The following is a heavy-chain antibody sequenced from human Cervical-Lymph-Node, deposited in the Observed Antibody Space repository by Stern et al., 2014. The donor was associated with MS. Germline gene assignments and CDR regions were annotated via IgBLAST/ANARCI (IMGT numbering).Heavy chain of an antibody. CDR1: GYTFTNNW. D-gene: IGHD1-1*01. CDR2: IYPDDSDI. J-gene: IGHJ6*02. V-gene: IGHV5-51*03. CDR3: ARPPPRRKWDDPNYGMDV. Sequence: VQLVESGAEVKKPGESLKISCKGSGYTFTNNWIAWVRRMPGKGLEWMGIIYPDDSDIRYSPSLQGQVTISADKSIRTAYLQGRSLKAADSAVYYCARPPPRRKWDDPNYGMDVWGQGTTVTVSS.